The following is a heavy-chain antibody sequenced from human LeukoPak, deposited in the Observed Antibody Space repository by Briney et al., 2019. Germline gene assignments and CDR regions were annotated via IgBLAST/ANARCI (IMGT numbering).Heavy chain of an antibody. CDR3: ARDVGTGGDAFDI. Sequence: SETLSLTCTVSGGSISSSSYYWGWIRQPPGKGLEWIGSVYYSGSTYYNPSLKSRVTISVDTSKNQFSLKLSSVTAADTAVYYCARDVGTGGDAFDIWGQGTMVTVSS. CDR1: GGSISSSSYY. V-gene: IGHV4-39*07. J-gene: IGHJ3*02. CDR2: VYYSGST. D-gene: IGHD1-1*01.